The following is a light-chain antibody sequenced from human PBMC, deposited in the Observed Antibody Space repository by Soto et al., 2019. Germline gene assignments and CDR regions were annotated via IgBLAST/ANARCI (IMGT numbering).Light chain of an antibody. CDR3: QQFHFYST. J-gene: IGKJ1*01. CDR2: KAS. Sequence: IQMSHSASTVSASIGDRVTITCRASQNINTWLAWYQQKPGKVPQLLIYKASNLESGVPSRFSGSGSGTEFTLTISSLQPDDFATYYCQQFHFYSTFGQGTKVDI. CDR1: QNINTW. V-gene: IGKV1-5*03.